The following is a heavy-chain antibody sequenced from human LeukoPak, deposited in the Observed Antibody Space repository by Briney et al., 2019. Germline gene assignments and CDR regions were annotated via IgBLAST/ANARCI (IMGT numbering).Heavy chain of an antibody. V-gene: IGHV4-59*01. CDR3: VRHRGCSGDSCKNWFDP. CDR2: IHYSGST. J-gene: IGHJ5*02. D-gene: IGHD2-21*01. Sequence: SETLSLTCTVSGGSISDSYWSWIRQPSGKGLEWMAYIHYSGSTNYNPSLKSRVTISIDTSNNQFSLRLSSVTAADTAVYYCVRHRGCSGDSCKNWFDPWGQGTLVTVSS. CDR1: GGSISDSY.